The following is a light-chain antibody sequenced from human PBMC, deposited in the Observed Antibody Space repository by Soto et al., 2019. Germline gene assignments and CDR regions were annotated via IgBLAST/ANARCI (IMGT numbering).Light chain of an antibody. CDR1: RGDVGGYGL. V-gene: IGLV2-14*01. J-gene: IGLJ1*01. CDR3: SSYRRDNTQL. Sequence: QSVLTQPASVSGSPGQSITISCTGSRGDVGGYGLVSWYQQYPGKGPTPTIYEVTNRPSGVSARFSGSTSGDTASLIISGLQAEDEADYYCSSYRRDNTQLFGTGTKVTVL. CDR2: EVT.